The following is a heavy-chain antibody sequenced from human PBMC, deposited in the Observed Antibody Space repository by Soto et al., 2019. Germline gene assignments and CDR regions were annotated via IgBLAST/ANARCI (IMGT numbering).Heavy chain of an antibody. Sequence: PSETLSLTCTVSGGSISSGGYYWSWIRQHPGKGLEWIGYIYYSGSTYYNPSLKSRVTISVDTSKNQFSLKLSSVTAADTAVYYCARGGSGYESPNWFDPWGQGTLVTVSS. CDR1: GGSISSGGYY. J-gene: IGHJ5*02. CDR3: ARGGSGYESPNWFDP. V-gene: IGHV4-31*03. CDR2: IYYSGST. D-gene: IGHD5-12*01.